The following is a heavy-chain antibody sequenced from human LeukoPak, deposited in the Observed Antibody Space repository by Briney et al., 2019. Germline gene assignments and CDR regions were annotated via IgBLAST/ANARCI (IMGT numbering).Heavy chain of an antibody. CDR3: ARKHFGASSPFDY. CDR2: INPHSGDT. V-gene: IGHV1-2*02. Sequence: GASVRVSCKASGYIFIASYIHWVRQAPGQGLEWMGWINPHSGDTKFAQKFQGRLTMTTDTAITTGYMELNRLRYDDAAMYYCARKHFGASSPFDYWGQGTLVTVSS. D-gene: IGHD2-21*01. CDR1: GYIFIASY. J-gene: IGHJ4*02.